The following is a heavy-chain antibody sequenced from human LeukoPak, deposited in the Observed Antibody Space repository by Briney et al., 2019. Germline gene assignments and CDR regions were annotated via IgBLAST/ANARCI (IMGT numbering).Heavy chain of an antibody. V-gene: IGHV3-30-3*01. J-gene: IGHJ4*02. Sequence: PGGSLRLSCAASGVTFSSYAMHWVRQAPGKGLEWVAVISYDGSKKHYADSVKGQFTISRDNSKNTLYLQMNSLRAEDTAVYYCADSGTDSYYFDYWGQGTLVTVSS. CDR3: ADSGTDSYYFDY. D-gene: IGHD3-10*01. CDR1: GVTFSSYA. CDR2: ISYDGSKK.